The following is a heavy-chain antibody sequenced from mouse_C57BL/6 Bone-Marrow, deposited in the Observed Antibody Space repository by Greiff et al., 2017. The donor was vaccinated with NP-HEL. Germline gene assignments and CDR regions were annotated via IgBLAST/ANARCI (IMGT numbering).Heavy chain of an antibody. J-gene: IGHJ4*01. Sequence: EVQLVESGGGLVQPGASLRLSCAASGFTFTDYYMSWVRQPPGKAPEWLALIRNKANGYTTEYTASVKGRFTISRENSQNILDLQMNTLRAEDSATEYCVKAFYSNLYAMDYWGQGTSVTVSS. D-gene: IGHD2-5*01. CDR1: GFTFTDYY. V-gene: IGHV7-4*01. CDR3: VKAFYSNLYAMDY. CDR2: IRNKANGYTT.